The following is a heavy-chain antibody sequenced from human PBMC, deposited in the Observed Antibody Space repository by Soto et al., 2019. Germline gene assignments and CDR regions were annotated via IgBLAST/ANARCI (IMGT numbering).Heavy chain of an antibody. CDR2: INPGTDST. Sequence: ASVKVSCKAFGYIFTSYYIHWVRQAPGQGLEWVGIINPGTDSTTYAQDFQGRVTMTKDTSTSTVYMELISLRSDDTALFYCAREGRTTTYSAMDVWGQ. D-gene: IGHD1-7*01. CDR3: AREGRTTTYSAMDV. J-gene: IGHJ6*02. CDR1: GYIFTSYY. V-gene: IGHV1-46*01.